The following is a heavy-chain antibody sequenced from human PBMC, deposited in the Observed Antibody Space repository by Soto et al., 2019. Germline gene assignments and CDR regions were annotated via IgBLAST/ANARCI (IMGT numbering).Heavy chain of an antibody. V-gene: IGHV1-18*01. Sequence: AAVKVSCKASGYTFTSYAISWVRQAPGQGLEWMGWISAYNGNTNYAQKLQGRVTMTTDTSTSTAYMELRSLRSDDTAVYCSARDSNLLYYYYGMDVWGQGTTVTVSS. CDR2: ISAYNGNT. D-gene: IGHD4-4*01. CDR3: ARDSNLLYYYYGMDV. J-gene: IGHJ6*01. CDR1: GYTFTSYA.